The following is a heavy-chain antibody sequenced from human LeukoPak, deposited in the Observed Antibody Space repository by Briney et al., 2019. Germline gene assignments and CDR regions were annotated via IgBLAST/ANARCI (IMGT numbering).Heavy chain of an antibody. Sequence: SCKASGGTFSSYAISWVRQAPGKGLEWVAVISYDGSNKYYADSVKGRFTISRDNSKNTLYLQMNSLRAEDTAVYYCARNYYDFWSGYLFAGSDAFDIWGQGTMVTVSS. J-gene: IGHJ3*02. CDR3: ARNYYDFWSGYLFAGSDAFDI. CDR2: ISYDGSNK. D-gene: IGHD3-3*01. CDR1: GGTFSSYA. V-gene: IGHV3-30-3*01.